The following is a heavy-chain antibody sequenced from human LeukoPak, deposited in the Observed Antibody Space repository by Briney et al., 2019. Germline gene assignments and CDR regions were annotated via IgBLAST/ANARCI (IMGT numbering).Heavy chain of an antibody. D-gene: IGHD5-18*01. CDR3: ARAMVTYYYYYMDV. J-gene: IGHJ6*03. V-gene: IGHV1-2*02. CDR1: GYTFTGYY. Sequence: GASVKVSCKASGYTFTGYYMHWVRQAPGQGLEWMGWINPNSGGTNYAQKFQGRVTMTRDTSISTAYMELSRLRSDDTAVYYCARAMVTYYYYYMDVWGKGTTVTVSS. CDR2: INPNSGGT.